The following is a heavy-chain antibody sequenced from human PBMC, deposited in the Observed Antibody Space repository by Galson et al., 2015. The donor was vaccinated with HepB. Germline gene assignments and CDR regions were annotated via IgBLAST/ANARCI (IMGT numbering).Heavy chain of an antibody. J-gene: IGHJ5*02. D-gene: IGHD6-6*01. Sequence: SLRLSCAASGFTFSNAWMSWVCQAPGKGLEWVAVISYDGSNKYYADSVKGRFTISRDNSKNTLYLQMNSLRAEDTAVYYCARSTSIAARLLGWFDPWGQGTLVTVSS. CDR3: ARSTSIAARLLGWFDP. CDR2: ISYDGSNK. V-gene: IGHV3-30-3*01. CDR1: GFTFSNAW.